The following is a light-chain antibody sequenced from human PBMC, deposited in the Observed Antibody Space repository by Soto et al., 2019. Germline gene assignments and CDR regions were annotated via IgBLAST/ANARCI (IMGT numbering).Light chain of an antibody. J-gene: IGKJ1*01. V-gene: IGKV1-39*01. Sequence: DIRMTQSPSSLSASVGDRVTITCRASQDISSYLNWYQQKPGKAPKLLIYAASSLQSGVPSRFSGSGSGTDFTLTISSLQPEDFAAYYCQQSYSTLWTFGQGTKVEIK. CDR3: QQSYSTLWT. CDR2: AAS. CDR1: QDISSY.